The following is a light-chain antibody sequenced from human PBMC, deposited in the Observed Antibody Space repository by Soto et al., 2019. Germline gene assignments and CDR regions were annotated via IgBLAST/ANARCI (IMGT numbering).Light chain of an antibody. CDR1: QSVSSSY. J-gene: IGKJ5*01. Sequence: EIALTQSPGTLSLSPGERATLSCRASQSVSSSYLAWYQQKPGQAPRLLIYGASSRATGIPDRFSGSRSGTDFTLTISRLEPEDFAVYYCQQYGSSAITFGQGTRLEIK. V-gene: IGKV3-20*01. CDR2: GAS. CDR3: QQYGSSAIT.